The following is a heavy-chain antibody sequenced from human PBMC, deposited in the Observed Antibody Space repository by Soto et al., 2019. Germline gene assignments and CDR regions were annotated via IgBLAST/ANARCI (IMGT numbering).Heavy chain of an antibody. CDR3: PRDLPRPLRYYWNYGAFDI. Sequence: HPGGSLRLSCAASGFTVSSNYMSWVRQAPGKGLEWVSVIYSGGSTYYADSVKGRFTISRHNSKNTLYLQMNSLRAEDTAVYYCPRDLPRPLRYYWNYGAFDIWGQGTMVTVSS. CDR2: IYSGGST. V-gene: IGHV3-53*04. D-gene: IGHD1-7*01. CDR1: GFTVSSNY. J-gene: IGHJ3*02.